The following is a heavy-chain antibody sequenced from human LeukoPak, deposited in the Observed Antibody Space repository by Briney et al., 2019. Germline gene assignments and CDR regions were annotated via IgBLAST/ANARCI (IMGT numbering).Heavy chain of an antibody. D-gene: IGHD4-11*01. Sequence: SETLSLTCTVSGGSISSSSYYWGWIRQPPGKGLEWVATIFYSGSTYYNPSLKSRVTISVDTSKNQFSLKMSSVTAADTSIYYCARHVAIRNYVGNFDSWGQGTLVTVSS. CDR2: IFYSGST. CDR1: GGSISSSSYY. V-gene: IGHV4-39*01. J-gene: IGHJ4*02. CDR3: ARHVAIRNYVGNFDS.